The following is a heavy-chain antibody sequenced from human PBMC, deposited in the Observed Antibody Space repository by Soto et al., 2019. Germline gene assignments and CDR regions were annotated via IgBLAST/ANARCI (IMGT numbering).Heavy chain of an antibody. CDR1: GGSFSGYY. CDR2: INHSGST. V-gene: IGHV4-34*01. Sequence: ASETLSLTCAVYGGSFSGYYWSWIRQPPGKGLEWIGEINHSGSTNYNPSLKSRVTISVDTSKNQFSLKLSSVTAADTAVYYCARYPRLDCWGQGTLVTVSS. CDR3: ARYPRLDC. J-gene: IGHJ4*02.